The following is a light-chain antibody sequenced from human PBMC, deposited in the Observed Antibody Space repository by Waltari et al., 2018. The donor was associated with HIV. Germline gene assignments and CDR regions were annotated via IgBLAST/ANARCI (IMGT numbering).Light chain of an antibody. Sequence: QSALTQPASVSGSPGQSVTISCTGNSTDIDAYKYVSWYQQRPDKGPRLMIYDFNKRPSGVCNRLSGSNSSNSASLTISGLQTDDEGNYCCSSYVRLTCGLIFGGGTKLSV. J-gene: IGLJ2*01. V-gene: IGLV2-14*03. CDR1: STDIDAYKY. CDR2: DFN. CDR3: SSYVRLTCGLI.